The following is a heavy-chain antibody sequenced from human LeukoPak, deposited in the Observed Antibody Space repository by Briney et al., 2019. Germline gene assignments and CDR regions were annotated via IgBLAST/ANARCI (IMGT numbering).Heavy chain of an antibody. Sequence: GESLKISCKGSGYSFTSHWIGWVRQIPGKGLEWIGIIYPGDSDTRYSASFQGQVTISADKSISTAYLQWSSLKATDTAVYYCARSTNYDSSGYVGDYWGQGTLVTVSS. CDR3: ARSTNYDSSGYVGDY. V-gene: IGHV5-51*01. D-gene: IGHD3-22*01. J-gene: IGHJ4*02. CDR2: IYPGDSDT. CDR1: GYSFTSHW.